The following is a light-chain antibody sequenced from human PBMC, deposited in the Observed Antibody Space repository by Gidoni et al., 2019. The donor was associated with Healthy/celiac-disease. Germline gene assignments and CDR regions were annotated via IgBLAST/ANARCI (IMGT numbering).Light chain of an antibody. CDR1: QDISNY. J-gene: IGKJ5*01. CDR3: QQYDTLPIT. CDR2: DAS. Sequence: DIQMTQSPSSLSASVGDRVTITCQASQDISNYLNWYQQKPGKAPKLLIYDASNLETGVPSRFSGSGSGTAFTFTISSLQPEAIATYYCQQYDTLPITFGQGTRLEIK. V-gene: IGKV1-33*01.